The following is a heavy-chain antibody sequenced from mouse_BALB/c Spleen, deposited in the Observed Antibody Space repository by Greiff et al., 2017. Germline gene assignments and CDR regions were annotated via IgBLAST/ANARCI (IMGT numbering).Heavy chain of an antibody. J-gene: IGHJ3*01. D-gene: IGHD2-2*01. CDR1: GYTFTSYY. V-gene: IGHV1S56*01. CDR3: ARHGYDERFAY. Sequence: QVQLQQSGPELVKPGASVRISCKASGYTFTSYYIHWVKQRPGQGLEWIGWIYPGNVNTKYNEKFKGKATLTADKSSSTAYMQLSSLTSEDSAVYFCARHGYDERFAYWGQGTLVTVSA. CDR2: IYPGNVNT.